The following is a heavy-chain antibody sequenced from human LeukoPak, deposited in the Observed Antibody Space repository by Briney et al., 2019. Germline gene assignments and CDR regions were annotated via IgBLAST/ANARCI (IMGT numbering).Heavy chain of an antibody. D-gene: IGHD6-13*01. CDR3: TYSSSAQPPFDI. Sequence: GGSLRLSCAASGFTFSSYGMHWVRQAPGKGLEWVAFIRYDGSNKYYADSVKGRFTISRDNSKNTLYLQMNSLRAEDTAVYYCTYSSSAQPPFDIWGQGTMVTVSS. CDR2: IRYDGSNK. V-gene: IGHV3-30*02. CDR1: GFTFSSYG. J-gene: IGHJ3*02.